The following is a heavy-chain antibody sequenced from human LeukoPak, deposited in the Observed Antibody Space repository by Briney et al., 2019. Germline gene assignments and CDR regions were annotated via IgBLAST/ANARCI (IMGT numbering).Heavy chain of an antibody. CDR1: GFIFSNYG. CDR2: IDSSGGYM. Sequence: PGGSLRLSCAASGFIFSNYGMTWVRQAPGKGLEWVSSIDSSGGYMFYADSVKGRFIISRDNAKDSLYLQMNSLRVEDTAVYYCLRGDRRDYWGQGTLVTVSS. CDR3: LRGDRRDY. V-gene: IGHV3-21*06. J-gene: IGHJ4*02.